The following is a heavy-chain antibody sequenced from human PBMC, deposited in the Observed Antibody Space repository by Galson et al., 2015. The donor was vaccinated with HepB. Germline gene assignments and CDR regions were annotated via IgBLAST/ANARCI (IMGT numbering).Heavy chain of an antibody. CDR2: ISASGTTI. V-gene: IGHV3-48*03. D-gene: IGHD5-12*01. CDR1: TFIFSTYS. J-gene: IGHJ4*02. Sequence: SLRLSCAASTFIFSTYSMNWVRQAPGMGLGWLSYISASGTTIYYADSVKGRFTISRGNAKNSLYLQMNSLRPEDTAVYFCVFLRGNDLKPLDYWGQGILVTVSS. CDR3: VFLRGNDLKPLDY.